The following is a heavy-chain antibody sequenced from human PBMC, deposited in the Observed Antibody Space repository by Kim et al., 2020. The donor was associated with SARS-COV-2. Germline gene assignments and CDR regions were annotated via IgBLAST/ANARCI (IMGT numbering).Heavy chain of an antibody. V-gene: IGHV1-2*02. CDR3: AREPGITMIVVVTRNDAFDI. Sequence: ASVKVSCKASGYTFTGYYMHWVRQAPGQGLEWMGWINPNSGGTNYAQKFQGRVTMTRDTSISTAYMELSRLRSDDTAVYYCAREPGITMIVVVTRNDAFDICGEGRMVTVSS. CDR1: GYTFTGYY. CDR2: INPNSGGT. D-gene: IGHD3-22*01. J-gene: IGHJ3*02.